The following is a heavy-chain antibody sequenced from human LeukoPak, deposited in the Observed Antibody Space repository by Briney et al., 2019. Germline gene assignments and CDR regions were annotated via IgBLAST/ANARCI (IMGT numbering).Heavy chain of an antibody. CDR3: ARARIAAPLLDY. CDR2: ISSGSSSI. J-gene: IGHJ4*02. V-gene: IGHV3-48*03. Sequence: GGSLRLSCAASGFTFSSYEMNWVRQAPGKGLEWVSYISSGSSSIFYADSVKGRFTISRDNSKNSLYLQMNSLRVEDTASYFCARARIAAPLLDYWGQGTLVTVSS. CDR1: GFTFSSYE. D-gene: IGHD6-13*01.